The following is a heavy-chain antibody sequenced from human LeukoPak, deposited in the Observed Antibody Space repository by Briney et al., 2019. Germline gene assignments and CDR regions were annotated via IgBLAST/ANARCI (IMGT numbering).Heavy chain of an antibody. V-gene: IGHV1-8*02. J-gene: IGHJ5*02. CDR1: GYTFTSYD. D-gene: IGHD3-10*01. CDR2: MNPNSGNT. Sequence: ASVKVSCKASGYTFTSYDINWVRQATGQGLEWMGWMNPNSGNTGYAQKFQGRVTMTEDTSTDTAYMELSSLRSEDTAVYYCARTMVRGVDWFDPWGQGTLVTVSS. CDR3: ARTMVRGVDWFDP.